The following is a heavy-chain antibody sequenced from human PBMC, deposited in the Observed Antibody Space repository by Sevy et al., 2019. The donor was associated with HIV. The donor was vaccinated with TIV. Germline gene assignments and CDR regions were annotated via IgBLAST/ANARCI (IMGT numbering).Heavy chain of an antibody. Sequence: GESLKTSCAASGFTFKRYDMHWVRQVTGQGLEWGSVIGSSGDPYYPGSVKGRVTISRENAKNSVYLQMNGLRAGDTAVYYCARSGGYSDNGMDVWGQGTTVTVSS. CDR2: IGSSGDP. D-gene: IGHD5-12*01. CDR3: ARSGGYSDNGMDV. J-gene: IGHJ6*02. V-gene: IGHV3-13*05. CDR1: GFTFKRYD.